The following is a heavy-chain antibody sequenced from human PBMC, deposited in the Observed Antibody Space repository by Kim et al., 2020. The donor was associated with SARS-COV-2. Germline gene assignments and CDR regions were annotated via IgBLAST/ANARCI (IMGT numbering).Heavy chain of an antibody. Sequence: GGSLRLSCAASGFTFRSYAMSWVRQAPGKGLEWVSGISGSGTSTYYADSVKGRFTISRDNSKNTLYLQMNSLRGEDTAVYYCAKDVDFWPKFYFDYWGQGTLFTVSS. J-gene: IGHJ4*02. D-gene: IGHD3-3*01. V-gene: IGHV3-23*01. CDR1: GFTFRSYA. CDR2: ISGSGTST. CDR3: AKDVDFWPKFYFDY.